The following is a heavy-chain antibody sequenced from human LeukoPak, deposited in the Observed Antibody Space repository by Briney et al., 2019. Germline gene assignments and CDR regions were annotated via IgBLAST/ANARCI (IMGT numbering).Heavy chain of an antibody. V-gene: IGHV3-66*01. CDR3: ASHDYGDYGNY. CDR1: GFTVSSNY. D-gene: IGHD4-17*01. CDR2: IYSGGST. J-gene: IGHJ4*02. Sequence: GGSLRLSCAASGFTVSSNYMSWVRQAPGKGLEWVSVIYSGGSTYYADSVKGRFTISRDNSKNTLYLQMNSLRAEDTAVYYCASHDYGDYGNYWGQGTLVTVSS.